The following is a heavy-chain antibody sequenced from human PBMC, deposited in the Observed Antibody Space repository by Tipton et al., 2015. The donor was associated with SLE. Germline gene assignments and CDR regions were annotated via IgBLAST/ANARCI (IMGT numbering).Heavy chain of an antibody. D-gene: IGHD1-26*01. Sequence: TLSLTCAVYGTSFSSYYWIWIRQPPGKGLEWIGEIDHSGGTKYNPSLQSRVSISVDTSKNQFSLNLSSVTAADTAVYYCARDVSGSYTNWFDPWGQGTLVTVSS. CDR3: ARDVSGSYTNWFDP. CDR1: GTSFSSYY. CDR2: IDHSGGT. V-gene: IGHV4-34*01. J-gene: IGHJ5*02.